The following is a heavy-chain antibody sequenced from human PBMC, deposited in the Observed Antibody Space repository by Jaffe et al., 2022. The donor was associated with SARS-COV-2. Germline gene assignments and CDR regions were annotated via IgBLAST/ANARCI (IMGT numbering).Heavy chain of an antibody. Sequence: QVQLVESGGGVVQPGRSLRLSCAASGFTFSNYAMHWVRQAPGKGLEWVAVILNDGRDKYYADSVKGRFTISRDNSKSTMYLQLNSLRAEDTAVYYCARGDCASPSCSEDQYFDYWGHGTLVTVSS. CDR2: ILNDGRDK. V-gene: IGHV3-30*04. D-gene: IGHD2-2*01. CDR1: GFTFSNYA. J-gene: IGHJ4*01. CDR3: ARGDCASPSCSEDQYFDY.